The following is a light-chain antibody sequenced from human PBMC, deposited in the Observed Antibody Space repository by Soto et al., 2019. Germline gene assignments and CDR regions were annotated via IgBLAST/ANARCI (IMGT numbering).Light chain of an antibody. V-gene: IGKV3D-15*01. Sequence: PVQRAPLSCRARQNVDTKYLAWYQFKPGQAPRIIIFGASGRATGTPDRFSGSGSGTEFTLTISSLQSEDFAVYYCQQYNNWRTFGQGTKVDNK. J-gene: IGKJ1*01. CDR3: QQYNNWRT. CDR2: GAS. CDR1: QNVDTKY.